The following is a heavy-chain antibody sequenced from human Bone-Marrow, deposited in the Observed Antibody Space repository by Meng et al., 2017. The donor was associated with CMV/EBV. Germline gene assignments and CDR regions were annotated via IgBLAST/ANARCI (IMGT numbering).Heavy chain of an antibody. V-gene: IGHV3-30*04. Sequence: GESLKISCAASGFTFSSYAMHWVRQAPGKGLEWVAVISYDGSNKYYADSVKGRFTISRDNSKNTLYLQMNSPRAEDTAVYYCARRRNYDFWSGYSRLDYWGQGPLVPVSS. J-gene: IGHJ4*01. D-gene: IGHD3-3*01. CDR1: GFTFSSYA. CDR3: ARRRNYDFWSGYSRLDY. CDR2: ISYDGSNK.